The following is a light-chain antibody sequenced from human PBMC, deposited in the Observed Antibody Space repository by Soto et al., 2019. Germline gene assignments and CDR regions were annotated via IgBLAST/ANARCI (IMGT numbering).Light chain of an antibody. CDR3: HQYNNRPPWT. J-gene: IGKJ1*01. CDR2: GAS. Sequence: EVVMTQSPATLSVSPGERATLSCRASQSVNTNVAWYQQKPGQAPRLLIYGASTRTTGIADRFSGTGSGTEFTLTISSLQSEDFAVYFCHQYNNRPPWTFGQGTKVEIK. V-gene: IGKV3-15*01. CDR1: QSVNTN.